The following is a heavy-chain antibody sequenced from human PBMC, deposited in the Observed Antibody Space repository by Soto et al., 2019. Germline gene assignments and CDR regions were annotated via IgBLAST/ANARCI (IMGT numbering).Heavy chain of an antibody. Sequence: QVQLVQSGAEVKKPGSSVKVSCKTSGGPFNNFAINWVRQAPGQGLEWMGGIIPIFRRPNYAQKFQGRVTITADASTSTAYMELSSLRSDDTAVFYCATDHSGSVYPYLVSWGQGTLVTVSS. CDR1: GGPFNNFA. CDR2: IIPIFRRP. V-gene: IGHV1-69*01. CDR3: ATDHSGSVYPYLVS. D-gene: IGHD1-26*01. J-gene: IGHJ4*02.